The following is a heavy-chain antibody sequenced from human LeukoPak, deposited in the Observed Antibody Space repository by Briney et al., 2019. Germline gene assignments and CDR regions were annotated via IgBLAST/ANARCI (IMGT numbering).Heavy chain of an antibody. CDR3: ARQLVAAADHFDY. J-gene: IGHJ4*02. Sequence: SETLSLTCTVSGGSISSSSHYWGWIRQPPGKGLEWIGSIYYSGSTYYNPSLKSRVTISVDTSMNQFSLKLSSVTAADTAVYYCARQLVAAADHFDYWGQGTLVTVSS. CDR1: GGSISSSSHY. V-gene: IGHV4-39*01. D-gene: IGHD6-13*01. CDR2: IYYSGST.